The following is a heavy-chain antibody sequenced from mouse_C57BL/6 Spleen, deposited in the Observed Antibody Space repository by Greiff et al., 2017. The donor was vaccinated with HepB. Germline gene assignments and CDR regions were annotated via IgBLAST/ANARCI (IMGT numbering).Heavy chain of an antibody. Sequence: DVQLQESGPGLVKPSQSLSLTCSVTGYSITSGYYWNWIRQFPGNKLEWMGYISYDGSNNYNPSLKNRISITRDTSKNQFFLKLNSVTTEDTATYYCAREPFITTVAPDWYFDVWGTGTTVTVSS. V-gene: IGHV3-6*01. J-gene: IGHJ1*03. CDR3: AREPFITTVAPDWYFDV. CDR1: GYSITSGYY. D-gene: IGHD1-1*01. CDR2: ISYDGSN.